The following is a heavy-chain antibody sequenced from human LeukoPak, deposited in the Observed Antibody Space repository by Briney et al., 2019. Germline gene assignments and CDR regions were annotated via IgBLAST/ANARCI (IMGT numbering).Heavy chain of an antibody. CDR1: GYTFTSYG. J-gene: IGHJ3*02. V-gene: IGHV1-18*01. CDR3: ARAVLIGATKYSSSRPGSLDI. CDR2: ISAYNGNT. Sequence: ASVKVSCKASGYTFTSYGISWVRQAPGQGLEWMGWISAYNGNTNYAQKLQGRVTMTTDTSTSTAYMELRSLRSDDTAVYYCARAVLIGATKYSSSRPGSLDIWGQGTMVTVSS. D-gene: IGHD6-13*01.